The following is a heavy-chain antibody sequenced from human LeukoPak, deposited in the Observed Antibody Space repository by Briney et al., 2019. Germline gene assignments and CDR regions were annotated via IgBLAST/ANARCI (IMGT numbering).Heavy chain of an antibody. CDR3: ARDGSFDAFDI. Sequence: GGSLRLSCAASGFTFSSYWMSWVRQAPGKGLEWVASIKQDGSEKYYVDSVKGRFTISRDNAKNSLYLQMNSLRAEDTAVYYCARDGSFDAFDIWGQGTMVTVSS. D-gene: IGHD1-26*01. V-gene: IGHV3-7*01. CDR2: IKQDGSEK. J-gene: IGHJ3*02. CDR1: GFTFSSYW.